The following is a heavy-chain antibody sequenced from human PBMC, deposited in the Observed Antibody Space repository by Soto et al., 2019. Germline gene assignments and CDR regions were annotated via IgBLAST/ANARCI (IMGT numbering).Heavy chain of an antibody. D-gene: IGHD3-3*01. CDR1: GGSISSYY. J-gene: IGHJ4*02. Sequence: SETLSLTCTVSGGSISSYYWSWIRQPPGKGLEWIGYIYYSGSTNYNPSLKSRVTISVNTSENQSSLKLSSVTAADTAVYYCARHIALSGSFPFDYWGQGTLVTVSS. CDR3: ARHIALSGSFPFDY. V-gene: IGHV4-59*08. CDR2: IYYSGST.